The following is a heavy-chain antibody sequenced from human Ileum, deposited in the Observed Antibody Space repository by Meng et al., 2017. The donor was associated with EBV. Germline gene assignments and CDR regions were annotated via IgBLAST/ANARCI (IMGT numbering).Heavy chain of an antibody. D-gene: IGHD2-21*01. CDR1: GLTISNAW. CDR2: IKSRSDGGTI. Sequence: EVQLVVSGGGLVTPGXXXXLSCAASGLTISNAWMSWVRQAPGKGLECVGRIKSRSDGGTIDYAAPVKGRFTISRDDSKNTMYLQMSSLKTEDTAVYYCTKPACGGDCYWGQGTLVTVSS. J-gene: IGHJ4*02. V-gene: IGHV3-15*01. CDR3: TKPACGGDCY.